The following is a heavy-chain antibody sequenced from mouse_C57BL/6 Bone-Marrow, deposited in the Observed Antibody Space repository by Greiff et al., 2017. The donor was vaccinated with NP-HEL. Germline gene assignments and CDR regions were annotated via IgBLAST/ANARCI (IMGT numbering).Heavy chain of an antibody. CDR2: ICRGGST. J-gene: IGHJ4*01. D-gene: IGHD1-1*01. Sequence: QVQLKESGPGLVQPSPSLSITCTASGFSLTSYCVHWVRQSPGQGLEWLGVICRGGSTDYNAAFISRLSIIKDNSKSQVFFKMNSLQADDTAIYYCARTLHYYGSSESYYAMDDWGQGTSVTVSS. V-gene: IGHV2-2*01. CDR1: GFSLTSYC. CDR3: ARTLHYYGSSESYYAMDD.